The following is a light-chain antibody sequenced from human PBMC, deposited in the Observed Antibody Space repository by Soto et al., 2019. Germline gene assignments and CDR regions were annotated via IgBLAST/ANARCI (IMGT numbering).Light chain of an antibody. J-gene: IGKJ1*01. Sequence: DIQMTQSPSSVSASVGDRITISCRASQGISSWLAWYQQKPGEAPKLMIYAASTLQSGVPSRFSGSGSGTEFTLTISRLQPEDVATYYCQQGYSTPRTFGQGTKVDIK. CDR2: AAS. CDR1: QGISSW. CDR3: QQGYSTPRT. V-gene: IGKV1-12*01.